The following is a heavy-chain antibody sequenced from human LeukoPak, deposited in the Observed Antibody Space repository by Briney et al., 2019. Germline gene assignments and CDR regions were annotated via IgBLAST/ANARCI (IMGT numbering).Heavy chain of an antibody. D-gene: IGHD1-26*01. CDR1: GSTFSDYY. V-gene: IGHV3-11*01. J-gene: IGHJ1*01. CDR2: ISSSGSTI. Sequence: GGSLRLSCAASGSTFSDYYMSWIRQAPGKGLEWVSYISSSGSTIYYADSVKGRFTISRDNAKNSLYLQMNSLRAEDTAVYYCATSIVGLTYDEHFQHWGQGTLVTVSS. CDR3: ATSIVGLTYDEHFQH.